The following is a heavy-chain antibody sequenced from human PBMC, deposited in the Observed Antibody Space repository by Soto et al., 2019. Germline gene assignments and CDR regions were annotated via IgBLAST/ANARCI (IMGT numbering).Heavy chain of an antibody. CDR2: ISPGSDIR. CDR1: GFSLRDYY. Sequence: PGGSLRLSCAVSGFSLRDYYMTWIRQAPGKGLELLSYISPGSDIRKYADSVEGRFTISRDNAKNLLYLHMNSLRAADSAVYFCAREVTPLPTTVGWYDPWGPGILVTVSS. V-gene: IGHV3-11*01. D-gene: IGHD1-26*01. J-gene: IGHJ5*02. CDR3: AREVTPLPTTVGWYDP.